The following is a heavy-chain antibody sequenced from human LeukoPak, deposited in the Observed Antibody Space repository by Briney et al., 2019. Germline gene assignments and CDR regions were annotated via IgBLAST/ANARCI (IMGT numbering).Heavy chain of an antibody. CDR2: VNPNSGNT. V-gene: IGHV1-8*01. J-gene: IGHJ6*02. Sequence: ASVKVSCKASGYTFTSYDINWVRQATGQGLEWMGWVNPNSGNTGYAQKLQGRVTMTRNTSISTAYMELSSLRSEDTAVYYCAMRAWDPGTTWWRNYYYYYGMDVWGQGTTVTVSS. CDR3: AMRAWDPGTTWWRNYYYYYGMDV. D-gene: IGHD1-1*01. CDR1: GYTFTSYD.